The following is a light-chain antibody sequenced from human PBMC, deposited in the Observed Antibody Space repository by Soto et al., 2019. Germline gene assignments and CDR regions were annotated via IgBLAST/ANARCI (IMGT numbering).Light chain of an antibody. CDR2: EVN. V-gene: IGLV2-14*01. Sequence: QSALTQPASVSGSPGQSIAISCAGSSSDVGGYNDVSWYQQHPGKAPKLIIYEVNNRPSGISNRFSGSKSANTASLTISGLQAEDEADYYCSSFTSSITYVFGTGTKVTVL. CDR1: SSDVGGYND. J-gene: IGLJ1*01. CDR3: SSFTSSITYV.